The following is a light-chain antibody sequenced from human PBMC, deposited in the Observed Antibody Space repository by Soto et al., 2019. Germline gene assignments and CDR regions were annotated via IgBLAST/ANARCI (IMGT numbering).Light chain of an antibody. CDR1: QIVSSSY. Sequence: EIVLTQSPGTLSLSPGERATLSCRASQIVSSSYLAWYQQKPGQAPRLLIYGASSRATGIPDRFSGSVSGTDFTLTISRLEPEDFAVYYCQQYGSSADTFGQGTKLEIK. CDR3: QQYGSSADT. V-gene: IGKV3-20*01. J-gene: IGKJ2*01. CDR2: GAS.